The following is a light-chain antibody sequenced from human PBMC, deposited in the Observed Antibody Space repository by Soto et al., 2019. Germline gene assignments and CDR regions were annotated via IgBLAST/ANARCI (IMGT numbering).Light chain of an antibody. V-gene: IGLV2-14*03. CDR2: DVS. J-gene: IGLJ2*01. CDR3: SSQASGSTLI. CDR1: SSDVGAYNR. Sequence: QSALTQPASVSGSPGQSITISCTGTSSDVGAYNRVSWYQQHPDKAPKLMIYDVSDRPSGVSNRFSGSKSANTASLTISGLQAEDEADYYCSSQASGSTLIFAGGTKLTVL.